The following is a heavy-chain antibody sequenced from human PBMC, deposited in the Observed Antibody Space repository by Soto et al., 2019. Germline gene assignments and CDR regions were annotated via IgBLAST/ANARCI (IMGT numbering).Heavy chain of an antibody. CDR1: GFTFSSYA. V-gene: IGHV3-23*01. CDR3: AKDVYSSSRYGYFDL. D-gene: IGHD6-13*01. Sequence: EVQLLESGGGLVQPGGSLRLSCAASGFTFSSYAMSWVRQAPGKGLEWVSAISGSGGSTYYADSVKGRFTISRDNSKNTLYLQMASLRAEDTAVYYCAKDVYSSSRYGYFDLWGRGTLVTVSS. CDR2: ISGSGGST. J-gene: IGHJ2*01.